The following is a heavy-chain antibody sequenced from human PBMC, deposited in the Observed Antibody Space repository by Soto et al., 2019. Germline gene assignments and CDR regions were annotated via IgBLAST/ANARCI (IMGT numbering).Heavy chain of an antibody. V-gene: IGHV1-2*02. CDR2: VNPNSGGT. CDR1: GYTFTGYY. CDR3: ARGSVDFWSGYSSYFDY. J-gene: IGHJ4*02. D-gene: IGHD3-3*01. Sequence: GASVKVSCKASGYTFTGYYMHWVRQAPGQGLEWMGWVNPNSGGTNYAQKFQGRVTMTSDTSISTAYMALSRLSSDDTAVYYCARGSVDFWSGYSSYFDYWGQGTLVTVSS.